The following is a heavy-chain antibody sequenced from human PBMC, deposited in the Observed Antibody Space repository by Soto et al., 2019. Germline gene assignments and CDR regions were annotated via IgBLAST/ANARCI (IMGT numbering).Heavy chain of an antibody. D-gene: IGHD4-17*01. V-gene: IGHV3-23*01. J-gene: IGHJ4*02. Sequence: GGSLRLSCAASGFTFSSYAMSWVRQAPGKGLEWVSAISGSGGRTYHADSVKGRFTISRDNSKNTLYLQMNSLRAEDTAVYYCAGRGYGDRMREVDYWGQGTLVTVSS. CDR3: AGRGYGDRMREVDY. CDR2: ISGSGGRT. CDR1: GFTFSSYA.